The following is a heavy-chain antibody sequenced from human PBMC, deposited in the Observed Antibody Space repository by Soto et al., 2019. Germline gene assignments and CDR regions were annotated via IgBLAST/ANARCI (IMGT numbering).Heavy chain of an antibody. CDR3: TTFTIFGVVTDY. D-gene: IGHD3-3*01. Sequence: GGSLRLSCAASGFTFSNAWMSWVRQAPGKGLEWVGRIKSKTDGGSTDYAAPVKGRYNISRDDSKNTLYQQMNSLKSEDTAVYYCTTFTIFGVVTDYWGQGTLVPVSS. V-gene: IGHV3-15*01. CDR2: IKSKTDGGST. J-gene: IGHJ4*02. CDR1: GFTFSNAW.